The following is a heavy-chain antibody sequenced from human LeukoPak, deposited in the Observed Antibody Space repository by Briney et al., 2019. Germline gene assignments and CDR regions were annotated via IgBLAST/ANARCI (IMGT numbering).Heavy chain of an antibody. V-gene: IGHV4-30-4*01. CDR1: GGSISSGDYY. D-gene: IGHD5-24*01. CDR2: IYYSGST. Sequence: MTSETLSLTCTVSGGSISSGDYYWSWIRQPPGKGLEWIGYIYYSGSTYYNPSLKSRVTISVDTSKNQFSLKLSSVTAADTAVYYCARPRRRWAFDYWGQGTLVTVSS. J-gene: IGHJ4*02. CDR3: ARPRRRWAFDY.